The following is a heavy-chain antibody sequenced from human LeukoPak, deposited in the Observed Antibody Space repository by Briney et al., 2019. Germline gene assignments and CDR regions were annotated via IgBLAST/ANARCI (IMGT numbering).Heavy chain of an antibody. V-gene: IGHV3-33*01. CDR2: IWYDGSNK. CDR1: GFTFSSYG. D-gene: IGHD6-19*01. J-gene: IGHJ4*02. Sequence: PGGSLRLSCAASGFTFSSYGMHWVRQAPGKGLDGVAVIWYDGSNKYYADSVKGRFTISRDNSKNTLYLQMNSLRAEDTAVYYCATYIAVAGLDYWGQGTLVTVSS. CDR3: ATYIAVAGLDY.